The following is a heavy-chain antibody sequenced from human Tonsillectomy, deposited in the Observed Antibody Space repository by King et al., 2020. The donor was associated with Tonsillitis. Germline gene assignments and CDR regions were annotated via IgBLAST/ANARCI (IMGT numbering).Heavy chain of an antibody. CDR1: GFSLSSTGVA. D-gene: IGHD6-19*01. Sequence: ITLKESGPPLVKPTQTLTLTCTFSGFSLSSTGVAVGWIRQPPGKALEWLTLIYWNDDKRYSPSLKSRLTITKDTSKNQVVLTMTNMDPVDTATYYCAHTQGGYSGNGWYPSPFDYRGQGILVTVSS. J-gene: IGHJ4*02. CDR3: AHTQGGYSGNGWYPSPFDY. V-gene: IGHV2-5*01. CDR2: IYWNDDK.